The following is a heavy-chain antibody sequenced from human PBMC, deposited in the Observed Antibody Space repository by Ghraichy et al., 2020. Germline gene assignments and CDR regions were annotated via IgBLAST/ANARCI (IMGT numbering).Heavy chain of an antibody. CDR1: GFTFSSYA. D-gene: IGHD2-2*01. V-gene: IGHV3-23*01. J-gene: IGHJ4*02. CDR3: TRKASNAYDY. CDR2: ILGSGGTT. Sequence: GGSRLSCAASGFTFSSYAMTWVRQAPGKGLEWVSGILGSGGTTYYADSVKGRFTISRDNSKNTMYLQMNSLTAEDTAVYYCTRKASNAYDYWGQGTLVTVSS.